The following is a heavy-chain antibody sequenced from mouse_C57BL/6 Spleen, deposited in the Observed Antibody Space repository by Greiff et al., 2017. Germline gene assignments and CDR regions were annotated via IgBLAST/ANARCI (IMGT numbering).Heavy chain of an antibody. CDR2: INPCGGDT. CDR1: GYTFTSYK. J-gene: IGHJ1*03. V-gene: IGHV1-4*01. D-gene: IGHD1-1*01. CDR3: ARRGSNNRWSYFGV. Sequence: QVQVQQSGAELVRPGASVKLSCKASGYTFTSYKMPWVKQRPGQGLEWIGYINPCGGDTKYNQKFKDKATLTEDKSSSTAYLQLSSLTSEDSAVYYCARRGSNNRWSYFGVWGTGTTVTVSS.